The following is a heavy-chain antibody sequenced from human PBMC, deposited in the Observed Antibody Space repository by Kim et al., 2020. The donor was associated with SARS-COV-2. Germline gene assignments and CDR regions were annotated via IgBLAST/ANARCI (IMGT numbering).Heavy chain of an antibody. CDR3: AKAGRGYSSGDLDH. CDR1: GFSLSSYG. V-gene: IGHV3-30*18. Sequence: GGSLRLSCAASGFSLSSYGIHWVRLAPGKGLEWLSLISSDGINKFYGDSVKGRFTISRDTANNTVFLQMNGLRTEDTALYYCAKAGRGYSSGDLDHWGQG. CDR2: ISSDGINK. D-gene: IGHD5-12*01. J-gene: IGHJ1*01.